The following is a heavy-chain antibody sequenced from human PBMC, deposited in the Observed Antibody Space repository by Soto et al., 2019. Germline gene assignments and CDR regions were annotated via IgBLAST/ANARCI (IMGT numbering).Heavy chain of an antibody. D-gene: IGHD6-19*01. CDR2: IYWDDDK. Sequence: QITLKESGPTLVKPTQTLTLTCTFSGFSLSSPAVGVNWIRQPPGKALEWLALIYWDDDKQYSPSLKSRLTITKATSKNRVVLTMTTMDPVDTATYFCAHGSGWLSDYWGQGTLVTVSS. J-gene: IGHJ4*02. CDR3: AHGSGWLSDY. CDR1: GFSLSSPAVG. V-gene: IGHV2-5*02.